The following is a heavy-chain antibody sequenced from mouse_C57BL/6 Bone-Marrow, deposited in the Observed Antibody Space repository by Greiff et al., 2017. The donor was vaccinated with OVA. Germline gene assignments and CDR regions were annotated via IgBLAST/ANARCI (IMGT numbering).Heavy chain of an antibody. CDR1: GFTFSDYG. V-gene: IGHV5-17*01. J-gene: IGHJ3*01. D-gene: IGHD4-1*01. CDR3: ARKTVSWFAY. Sequence: EVMLVESGGGLVKPGGSLKLSCAASGFTFSDYGMHWVRQAPEKGLEWVAYISSGRSTIYYADTVKGRFTISRDNAKNTLFLQMTSLRSEDTAMYYCARKTVSWFAYWGQGTLVTVSA. CDR2: ISSGRSTI.